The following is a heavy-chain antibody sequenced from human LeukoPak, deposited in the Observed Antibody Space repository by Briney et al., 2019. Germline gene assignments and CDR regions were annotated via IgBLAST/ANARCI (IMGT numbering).Heavy chain of an antibody. CDR3: ARGEYQLLFSY. V-gene: IGHV4-61*02. CDR1: GDSISSGNYY. D-gene: IGHD2-2*01. Sequence: SQTLSLTCTVSGDSISSGNYYWSWIRPPAGKGLEWIGRIYTSGGTNYNPSLKSRVTISVDTSKNQFSLKLSSVTAADTAVYYCARGEYQLLFSYWGQGTLVTVSS. J-gene: IGHJ4*02. CDR2: IYTSGGT.